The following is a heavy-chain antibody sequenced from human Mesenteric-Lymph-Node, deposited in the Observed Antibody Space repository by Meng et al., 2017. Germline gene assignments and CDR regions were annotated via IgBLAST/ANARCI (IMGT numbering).Heavy chain of an antibody. J-gene: IGHJ4*02. D-gene: IGHD6-6*01. V-gene: IGHV1-2*06. Sequence: QVHLVQSGPEVKKPGASVKVSCQASGYTFTGYYIHWVRQAPGQGLEWMGRINPNNGGTNYGPNFKGRVTLTTDTSINTAYMEMSRLTSDDTAVCYCAREHRVGSSLDYWGQGTLVTVSS. CDR2: INPNNGGT. CDR3: AREHRVGSSLDY. CDR1: GYTFTGYY.